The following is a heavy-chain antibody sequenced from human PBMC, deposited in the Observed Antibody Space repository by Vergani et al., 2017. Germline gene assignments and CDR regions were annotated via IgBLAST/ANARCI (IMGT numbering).Heavy chain of an antibody. V-gene: IGHV3-30-3*01. CDR3: ARELVPAAKAPGPGMDV. CDR2: ISYDGSNK. J-gene: IGHJ6*03. Sequence: QVQLVESGGGVVQPGRSPRLSCAASGFTFSSYAMHWVRQAPGKGLEWVAVISYDGSNKYYADSVKGRFTISRDNSKNTLYLQMNSLRAEDTAVYYCARELVPAAKAPGPGMDVWGKGTTVTVSS. D-gene: IGHD2-2*01. CDR1: GFTFSSYA.